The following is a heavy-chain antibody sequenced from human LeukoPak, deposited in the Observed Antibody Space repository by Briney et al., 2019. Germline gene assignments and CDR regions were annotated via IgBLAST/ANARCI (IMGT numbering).Heavy chain of an antibody. D-gene: IGHD3-10*01. J-gene: IGHJ4*02. Sequence: YPGGSLRLSCAASGFTFSSCSMNWVRQAPGKGLEWVSYISSGSSTIYYADSVEGRFTISRDNAKNSLYLQMNSLRDEDTAVYYCASPAHGSGSYFPFDYWGQGTLVTVSS. CDR3: ASPAHGSGSYFPFDY. V-gene: IGHV3-48*02. CDR1: GFTFSSCS. CDR2: ISSGSSTI.